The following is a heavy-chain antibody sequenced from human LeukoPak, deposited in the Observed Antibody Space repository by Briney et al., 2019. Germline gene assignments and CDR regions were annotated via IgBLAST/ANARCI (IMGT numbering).Heavy chain of an antibody. Sequence: SQTLSLTCTVSGCSINSGGYYGSWIRQHPGKGLEWIGYIYYSGSTYYYPSLKSRVTISVDTSKNQFSLKLSSVTAADTAVYYCARGQYYYGSGSFPPLNWFDPWGQGTLVTVSS. CDR3: ARGQYYYGSGSFPPLNWFDP. J-gene: IGHJ5*02. D-gene: IGHD3-10*01. V-gene: IGHV4-31*03. CDR1: GCSINSGGYY. CDR2: IYYSGST.